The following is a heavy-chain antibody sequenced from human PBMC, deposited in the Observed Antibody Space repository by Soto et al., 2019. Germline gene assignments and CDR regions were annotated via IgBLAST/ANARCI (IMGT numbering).Heavy chain of an antibody. J-gene: IGHJ4*02. CDR1: GGSISSSSYY. D-gene: IGHD5-12*01. Sequence: SETLSLTCTVSGGSISSSSYYWGWIRQPPGKGLEWIGSIYYSGSTYYNPSLKSRVTISVDTSKNQFSLKLSSVTAADTAVYYCARSVDIVARMVFDYWGQGTLDIVSS. CDR3: ARSVDIVARMVFDY. V-gene: IGHV4-39*01. CDR2: IYYSGST.